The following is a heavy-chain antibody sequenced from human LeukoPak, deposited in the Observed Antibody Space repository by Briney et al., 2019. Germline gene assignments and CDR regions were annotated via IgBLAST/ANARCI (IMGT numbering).Heavy chain of an antibody. D-gene: IGHD3/OR15-3a*01. J-gene: IGHJ4*02. CDR3: AKRGVVIRAILVGFHKEAYYFES. Sequence: GGSLRLSCAVSGITLSNYGMSWVRQAPGKGREWVAGISDSGGNTKYADSVKGRFTISRDNPKNTMYLQMNSLRAEDTAVYFCAKRGVVIRAILVGFHKEAYYFESWGQGALVTVSS. V-gene: IGHV3-23*01. CDR2: ISDSGGNT. CDR1: GITLSNYG.